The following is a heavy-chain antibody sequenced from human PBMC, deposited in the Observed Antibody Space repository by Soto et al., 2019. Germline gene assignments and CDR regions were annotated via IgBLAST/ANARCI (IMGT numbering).Heavy chain of an antibody. CDR1: GFTFSSFA. D-gene: IGHD2-15*01. J-gene: IGHJ4*02. V-gene: IGHV3-30-3*01. Sequence: QVQLVESGGGVVQPGRSLRLSCAASGFTFSSFAMHWFRQAPGTGLEWLAVISSDVVNYYYAESVKVRFTISRDNSKNTLSLQMNSLRNEDTAVYYCARGGAWTPEGLGYWGQGTLVIVSS. CDR3: ARGGAWTPEGLGY. CDR2: ISSDVVNY.